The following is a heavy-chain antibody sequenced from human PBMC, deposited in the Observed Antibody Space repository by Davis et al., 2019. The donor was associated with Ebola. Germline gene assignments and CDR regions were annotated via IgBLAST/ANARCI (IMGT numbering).Heavy chain of an antibody. Sequence: SETLSLTCTVSGGAISGNDYYWTWIRQPPGKGLEWIGNMHYGGATYYNPSLKSRVSIFVDTSKNQFSMKLSSVTATDTAVYYCARRFSSPYFDPWGRGIMVTVSS. V-gene: IGHV4-39*01. J-gene: IGHJ4*02. CDR2: MHYGGAT. D-gene: IGHD6-13*01. CDR3: ARRFSSPYFDP. CDR1: GGAISGNDYY.